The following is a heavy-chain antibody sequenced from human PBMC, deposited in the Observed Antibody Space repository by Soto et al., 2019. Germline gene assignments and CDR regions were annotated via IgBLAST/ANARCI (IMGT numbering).Heavy chain of an antibody. D-gene: IGHD6-13*01. CDR3: AVGRVAATPYHYYSGLDV. CDR1: GFTFNRYA. V-gene: IGHV3-23*01. J-gene: IGHJ6*02. CDR2: ISGGVDST. Sequence: GGSLRLSCGASGFTFNRYAFHWVRQAPGKGLEWVSAISGGVDSTFYADSVKGRFTISRDNSKNIQYLQMNNLRAEDTAIYYCAVGRVAATPYHYYSGLDVWGQGTTVTVSS.